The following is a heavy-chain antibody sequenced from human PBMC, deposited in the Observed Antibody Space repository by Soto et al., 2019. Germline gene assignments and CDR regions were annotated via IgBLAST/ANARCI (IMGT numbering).Heavy chain of an antibody. V-gene: IGHV1-69*13. CDR3: ARGGYSSTWSNLLDRSGLDV. D-gene: IGHD6-13*01. Sequence: SVKVSCKASGGTFSSYAISWVRQAPGQGLEWMGGIIPIFGTANYAQKFQGRVTITADESTSTAYMELSSLRSEDTAVYYCARGGYSSTWSNLLDRSGLDVWGQGTTVTVSS. CDR1: GGTFSSYA. J-gene: IGHJ6*02. CDR2: IIPIFGTA.